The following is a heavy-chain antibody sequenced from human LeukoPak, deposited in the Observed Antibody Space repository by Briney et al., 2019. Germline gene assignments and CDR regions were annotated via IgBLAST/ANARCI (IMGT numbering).Heavy chain of an antibody. J-gene: IGHJ4*02. CDR1: GFTFSSYS. D-gene: IGHD6-13*01. Sequence: GGSLRLSCAASGFTFSSYSMNWVRQAPGKGLEWVSSISSSSSYIYYADSVKGRFTISRDNAKNSLYLQMNSLRAEDTAVYYCARDANSYSSFDYWGQGTLVTVSS. V-gene: IGHV3-21*01. CDR2: ISSSSSYI. CDR3: ARDANSYSSFDY.